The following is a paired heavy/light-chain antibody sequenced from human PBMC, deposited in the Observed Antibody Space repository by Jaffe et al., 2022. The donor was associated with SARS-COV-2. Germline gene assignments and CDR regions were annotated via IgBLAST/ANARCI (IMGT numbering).Heavy chain of an antibody. CDR2: ISSSSTTI. J-gene: IGHJ4*02. D-gene: IGHD6-19*01. Sequence: EVQLVESGGGLVQPGGSLRLSCAASGFTLSSYTMNWVRQAPGGGLEWVSYISSSSTTIYYADSVKGRFTISRDNAKNSLYLQMNSLRDEDTAVYFCARDPNGSAWTFDCWGRGTLVTVSS. CDR1: GFTLSSYT. V-gene: IGHV3-48*02. CDR3: ARDPNGSAWTFDC.
Light chain of an antibody. V-gene: IGLV1-51*02. J-gene: IGLJ2*01. CDR2: ENK. CDR3: GTWDSSLRSAV. CDR1: SSNIGKNY. Sequence: QSVLTQPPSVSAAPGQKVTIFCSGSSSNIGKNYVSWYQQLPGTAPKLLIYENKNRPSGIPDRFSGSKSGTSATLGITGLQTGDEADYYCGTWDSSLRSAVFGGGTKLTVL.